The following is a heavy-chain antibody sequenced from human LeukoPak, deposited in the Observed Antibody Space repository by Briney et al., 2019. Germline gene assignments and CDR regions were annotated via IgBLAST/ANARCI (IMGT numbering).Heavy chain of an antibody. D-gene: IGHD5-18*01. V-gene: IGHV1-69*05. J-gene: IGHJ4*02. CDR2: IIPIFGTA. CDR3: AVDTAMGLYFDY. Sequence: GASVKVSCKASGGTFSSYAISWVRQAPGQGLEWMGRIIPIFGTANYAQKFQGRVTITTDESTSTAYMELSSLRSEDTAVYYCAVDTAMGLYFDYWGQGTLFTVSS. CDR1: GGTFSSYA.